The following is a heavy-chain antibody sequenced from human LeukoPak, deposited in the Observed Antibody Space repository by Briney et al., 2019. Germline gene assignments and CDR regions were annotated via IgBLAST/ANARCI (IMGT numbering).Heavy chain of an antibody. Sequence: GESLKISCKASGYSFSSYWIGWVRQMPGKALEWMGIIYPSDSDTKYSPSFEGQVAISVDKSTSTAYVEWSSLKASDTAMYYCARRGRDGYFSLDYWGQGTLVTVSS. CDR1: GYSFSSYW. CDR3: ARRGRDGYFSLDY. J-gene: IGHJ4*02. V-gene: IGHV5-51*01. CDR2: IYPSDSDT. D-gene: IGHD5-24*01.